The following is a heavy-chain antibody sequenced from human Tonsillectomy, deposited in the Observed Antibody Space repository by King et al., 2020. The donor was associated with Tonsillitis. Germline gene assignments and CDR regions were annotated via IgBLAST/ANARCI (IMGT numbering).Heavy chain of an antibody. J-gene: IGHJ4*02. Sequence: TLKESGPALVKPTQTLTLTCTFSGFSLSTSGMCVSWIRQPPGKALEWLARIDWDDDKYYSTSLKTRLTISTDTSKNQVVLTMTNMDPVDTATYYCARSLGYSSGWYYFDYWGQGTLVTVSS. CDR3: ARSLGYSSGWYYFDY. D-gene: IGHD6-19*01. CDR2: IDWDDDK. V-gene: IGHV2-70*11. CDR1: GFSLSTSGMC.